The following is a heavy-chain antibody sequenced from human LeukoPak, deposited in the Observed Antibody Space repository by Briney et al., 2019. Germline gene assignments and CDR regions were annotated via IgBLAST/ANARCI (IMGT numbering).Heavy chain of an antibody. V-gene: IGHV4-31*03. CDR2: IYYSGST. J-gene: IGHJ4*02. D-gene: IGHD3-22*01. CDR1: GGSISSGGYY. Sequence: SETLSLTCTVSGGSISSGGYYWSWIRQHPGKGLEWIGYIYYSGSTYYNPSLKSRVTISVDTSKNQFSLKLSSVTAADTAVYYCARDLHDSSGYRLDYWGQGTLVTVSS. CDR3: ARDLHDSSGYRLDY.